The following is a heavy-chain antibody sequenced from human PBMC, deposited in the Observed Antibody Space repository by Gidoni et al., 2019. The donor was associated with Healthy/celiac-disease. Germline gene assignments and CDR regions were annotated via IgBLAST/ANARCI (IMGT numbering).Heavy chain of an antibody. D-gene: IGHD2-2*03. CDR3: ARVIGYCSSTSCSDAFDI. J-gene: IGHJ3*02. V-gene: IGHV3-13*01. CDR2: IGTAGDT. Sequence: GKGLEWVSAIGTAGDTYYPGSVKGRFTISRENAKNSLYLQMNSLRAGDTAVYYCARVIGYCSSTSCSDAFDIWGQGTMVTVSS.